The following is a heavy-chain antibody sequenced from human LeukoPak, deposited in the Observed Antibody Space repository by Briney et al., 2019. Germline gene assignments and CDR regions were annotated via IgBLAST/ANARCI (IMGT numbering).Heavy chain of an antibody. D-gene: IGHD3-3*01. V-gene: IGHV1-46*01. Sequence: ASVKVSCKASGYTFMNYYLHWVRQAPGQGLEWMGTSNPSGGSTTYAQKFQGRVTMTTDTSTSTAYMELRSLRSDDTAVYYCARQTLLRSITIFGVVMGNYGMDVWGQGTTVTVSS. J-gene: IGHJ6*02. CDR1: GYTFMNYY. CDR2: SNPSGGST. CDR3: ARQTLLRSITIFGVVMGNYGMDV.